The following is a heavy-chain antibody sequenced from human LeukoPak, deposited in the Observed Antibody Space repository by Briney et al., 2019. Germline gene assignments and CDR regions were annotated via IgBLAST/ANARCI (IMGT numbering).Heavy chain of an antibody. CDR3: ARDSGYSSSWYPFDY. J-gene: IGHJ4*02. Sequence: SETPSLTCAVYGGSFSGYYWSWIRQPPGKGLEWIGEINHSGSTNYNPSLKSRVTISVDTSKNQFSLKLSSVTAADTAVYYCARDSGYSSSWYPFDYWGQGTLVTVSS. CDR2: INHSGST. D-gene: IGHD6-13*01. V-gene: IGHV4-34*01. CDR1: GGSFSGYY.